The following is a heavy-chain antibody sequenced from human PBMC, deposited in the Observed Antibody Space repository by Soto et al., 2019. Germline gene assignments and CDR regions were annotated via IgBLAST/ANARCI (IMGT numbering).Heavy chain of an antibody. CDR1: GFTFSDYY. J-gene: IGHJ6*02. CDR2: IGGSSTYI. D-gene: IGHD3-16*01. V-gene: IGHV3-11*05. Sequence: QVQLLESGGGLVKPGGSLTLSCAASGFTFSDYYMTSIRQAPGKGLERVSYIGGSSTYINYVDAVKGRLTVSRENDKNSLYLQMGSLRAEVAAVYYCVRDGSMTRGEGMDVWGQGTTVTVS. CDR3: VRDGSMTRGEGMDV.